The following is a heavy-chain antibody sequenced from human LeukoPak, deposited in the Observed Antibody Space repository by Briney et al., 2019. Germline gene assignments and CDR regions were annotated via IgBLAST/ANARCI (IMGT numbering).Heavy chain of an antibody. CDR1: GFTISSNY. V-gene: IGHV3-53*01. D-gene: IGHD3-22*01. CDR3: ARQPHYYDSSGYYY. CDR2: IYSGGSI. J-gene: IGHJ4*02. Sequence: GGSLRLSCAVSGFTISSNYMRWVRQAPGKGREGVSIIYSGGSIYYSESVKGRLTISRDNSKNTLFLQMNSLRAEDTADYYCARQPHYYDSSGYYYWGQGPLVTVST.